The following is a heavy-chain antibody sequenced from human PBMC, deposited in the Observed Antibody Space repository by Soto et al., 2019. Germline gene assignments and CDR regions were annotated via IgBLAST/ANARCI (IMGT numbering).Heavy chain of an antibody. Sequence: ASVKVSCKASGYTFTTYDINWVRQAPGQGLEWLGWMDPNSGSTGYAQNFQGRITTTRNISRNTAHMELSSLQSGDTAVYYCARERKFDFWRKGLDVWGQGTTVTVS. D-gene: IGHD3-3*01. CDR2: MDPNSGST. V-gene: IGHV1-8*01. CDR3: ARERKFDFWRKGLDV. CDR1: GYTFTTYD. J-gene: IGHJ6*02.